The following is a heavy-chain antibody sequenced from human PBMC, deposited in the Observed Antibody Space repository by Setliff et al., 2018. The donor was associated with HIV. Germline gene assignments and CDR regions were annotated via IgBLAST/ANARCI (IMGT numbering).Heavy chain of an antibody. V-gene: IGHV4-59*01. Sequence: PSETLSLTCSVPGASISSYYWSWIRQPPGKGLEWIGYVDYNGRTDYNPSLKSRVTISLDTSKNQVSLKLSSVAAADTAVYHCARGAYRDGYDYWGQGTLVTVSS. CDR3: ARGAYRDGYDY. CDR2: VDYNGRT. D-gene: IGHD5-18*01. CDR1: GASISSYY. J-gene: IGHJ4*02.